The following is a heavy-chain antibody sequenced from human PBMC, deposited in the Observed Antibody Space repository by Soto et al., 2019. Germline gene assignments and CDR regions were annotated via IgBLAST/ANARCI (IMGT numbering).Heavy chain of an antibody. V-gene: IGHV5-51*01. CDR3: ARHRSARGDFGH. CDR1: GYSFTSYW. Sequence: PCESLYISCTCSGYSFTSYWIGWERQMPGEGRWWMGIIYPGDCDTRYSGSFQGQVTISADKSISTAHMQWRSLKASDTAIYYCARHRSARGDFGHWGRGTLVNVCS. J-gene: IGHJ2*01. CDR2: IYPGDCDT.